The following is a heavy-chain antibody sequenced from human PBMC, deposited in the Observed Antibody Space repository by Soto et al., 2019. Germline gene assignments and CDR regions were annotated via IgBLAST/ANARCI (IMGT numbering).Heavy chain of an antibody. CDR3: ARGYSSGWFQVVAFDI. CDR2: INSDGSST. CDR1: GFTFSSYW. V-gene: IGHV3-74*01. D-gene: IGHD6-19*01. Sequence: PGGSLRLSCAASGFTFSSYWKHWVRQGPGKGLVWVLRINSDGSSTSYADSVKGRFTISRDNAKNTLYLQMNSLRAEDTAVYYCARGYSSGWFQVVAFDIWGQGTMVTV. J-gene: IGHJ3*02.